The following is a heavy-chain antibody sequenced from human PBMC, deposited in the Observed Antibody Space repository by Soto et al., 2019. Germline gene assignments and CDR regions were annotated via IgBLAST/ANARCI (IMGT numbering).Heavy chain of an antibody. V-gene: IGHV3-21*01. D-gene: IGHD3-10*01. J-gene: IGHJ5*02. CDR3: ARDLSGGSGSYPNWFHP. Sequence: GGSLSLSCAASGFTFSSYSMNWVRQAPGKGLEWVSSISSSSSYIYYADSVKGRFTISRDNAKNSLYLQMNSLRAEDTAVYYCARDLSGGSGSYPNWFHPWGPGTSVTV. CDR2: ISSSSSYI. CDR1: GFTFSSYS.